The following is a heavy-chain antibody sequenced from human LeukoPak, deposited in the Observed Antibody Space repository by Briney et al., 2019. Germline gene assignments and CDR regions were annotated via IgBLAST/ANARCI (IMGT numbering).Heavy chain of an antibody. D-gene: IGHD3-22*01. CDR1: GFNFNNYG. CDR3: ATYSSLNRREFQY. CDR2: LAYDGSNE. Sequence: GGSLRLSCVASGFNFNNYGMHWVRQAPGKGLHWVAFLAYDGSNEYYADSVKGRFTISRDNARSTLYLQMNSLRAEDTAVYYCATYSSLNRREFQYWGQGTLLTVSS. J-gene: IGHJ1*01. V-gene: IGHV3-30*02.